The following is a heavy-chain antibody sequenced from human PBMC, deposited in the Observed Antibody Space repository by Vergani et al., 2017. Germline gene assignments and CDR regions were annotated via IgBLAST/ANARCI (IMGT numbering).Heavy chain of an antibody. D-gene: IGHD3-10*01. CDR3: ARTSSISGSYYNGEWDY. Sequence: QVQLVQSGAEVKKPGASVKVSCKASGYTFTSYDINWVRQATGQGLEWMGWMNPNSGNTGYAQKFQGRATMTRDTSTRTVYMDLTGLRSDDTAMYYCARTSSISGSYYNGEWDYWGQGTLVVVSS. J-gene: IGHJ4*02. CDR1: GYTFTSYD. V-gene: IGHV1-8*02. CDR2: MNPNSGNT.